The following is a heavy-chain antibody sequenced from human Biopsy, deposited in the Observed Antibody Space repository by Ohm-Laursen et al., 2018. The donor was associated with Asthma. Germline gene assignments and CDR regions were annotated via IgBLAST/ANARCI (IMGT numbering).Heavy chain of an antibody. CDR2: ISSSGGST. Sequence: SLRLSCAASGFTFSSYAMSWVRQAPGKGLEWVSAISSSGGSTYYADSVKGRFTISRDNSKNTLYLQMNSLRAEDTAVYYCAKVHRVYAMVGYFDYWGQGTLVTVSS. D-gene: IGHD2-8*01. CDR1: GFTFSSYA. V-gene: IGHV3-23*01. CDR3: AKVHRVYAMVGYFDY. J-gene: IGHJ4*02.